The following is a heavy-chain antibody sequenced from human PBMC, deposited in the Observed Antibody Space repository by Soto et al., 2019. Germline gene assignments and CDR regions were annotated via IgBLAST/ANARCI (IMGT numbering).Heavy chain of an antibody. D-gene: IGHD6-6*01. CDR1: GGSFSGYY. CDR3: ARGKAARGVWGWRTYYFDY. Sequence: SETLSLTCAVYGGSFSGYYWSWIRQPPGKGLEWIGEINHSGSTNYNPSLKSRVTISVDTSKNQFSLKLSSVTAADTAVYYCARGKAARGVWGWRTYYFDYWGQGTLVTVSS. J-gene: IGHJ4*02. CDR2: INHSGST. V-gene: IGHV4-34*01.